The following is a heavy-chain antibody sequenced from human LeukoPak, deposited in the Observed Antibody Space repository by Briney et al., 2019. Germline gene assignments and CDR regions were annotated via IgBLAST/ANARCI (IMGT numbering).Heavy chain of an antibody. CDR3: ARGTYYYDSNGYDFDY. CDR1: GFILSSYS. J-gene: IGHJ4*02. CDR2: ISSSGSYI. V-gene: IGHV3-21*01. D-gene: IGHD3-22*01. Sequence: PGGSLRLSCAASGFILSSYSMNWVRQAPGKGLEWVSSISSSGSYIYYADSVKGRFTISRDNAKSSLYLQMNSLRAEDTAVYYCARGTYYYDSNGYDFDYWGQGTLVTVSS.